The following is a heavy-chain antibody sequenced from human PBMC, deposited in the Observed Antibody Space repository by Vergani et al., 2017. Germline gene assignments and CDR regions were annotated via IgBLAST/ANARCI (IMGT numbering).Heavy chain of an antibody. V-gene: IGHV1-46*03. Sequence: QVLLVQSGAEVKKPGASVRVSCKTSGYTFTNYYIHWVRQAPGQGLEWMGIINPSGGSTTYAQQFQGRLTMTRDTSTSTVYMDLSNLRSEDTAVYYCARPHGDILPSDPRRLDYWGQGTQVTVSS. CDR1: GYTFTNYY. CDR2: INPSGGST. CDR3: ARPHGDILPSDPRRLDY. J-gene: IGHJ4*02.